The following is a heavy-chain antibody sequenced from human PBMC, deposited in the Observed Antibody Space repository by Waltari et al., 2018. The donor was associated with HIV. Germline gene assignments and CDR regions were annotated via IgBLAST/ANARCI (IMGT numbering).Heavy chain of an antibody. Sequence: QITLKESGPTLVKPTQTLPLTCTFSGFSPSTSGLGLGWLRQPPGKAREWLALIYWDDDKRYSPSLKSRLTITKDTSKNQVVLTMTNMDPVDTATYYCAHSGGVGGEGFLWGQGTLVTVSS. CDR3: AHSGGVGGEGFL. CDR2: IYWDDDK. V-gene: IGHV2-5*02. D-gene: IGHD1-26*01. J-gene: IGHJ4*02. CDR1: GFSPSTSGLG.